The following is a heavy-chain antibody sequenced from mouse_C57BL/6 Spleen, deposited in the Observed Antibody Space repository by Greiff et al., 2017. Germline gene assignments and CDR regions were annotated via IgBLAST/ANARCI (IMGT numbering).Heavy chain of an antibody. CDR2: IYIGNGDT. CDR1: GYTFTSYG. D-gene: IGHD2-13*01. CDR3: ARDCDLEYAD. V-gene: IGHV1-58*01. Sequence: VQLQQSGAELVRPGASVKMSCKTSGYTFTSYGMNWVKQRPGQGLEWIGYIYIGNGDTEYNEKFKGKATLTLDTSSSTAYMQLSSLTSEDSAIFYCARDCDLEYADWGTGAMVTVA. J-gene: IGHJ3*01.